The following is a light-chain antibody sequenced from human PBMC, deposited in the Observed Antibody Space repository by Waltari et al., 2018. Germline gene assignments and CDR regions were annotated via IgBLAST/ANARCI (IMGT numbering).Light chain of an antibody. Sequence: QSALTQPASVSGSPGQSITVSCTGTSSDVGRYNYVSWYQQHPGKAPKLLIYDVNTRPSGVSDRFSGSKSGNTASLTISGLQAEDEADYYCSSYAGSNNLVFGGGTKLTVL. CDR2: DVN. J-gene: IGLJ2*01. CDR3: SSYAGSNNLV. CDR1: SSDVGRYNY. V-gene: IGLV2-14*03.